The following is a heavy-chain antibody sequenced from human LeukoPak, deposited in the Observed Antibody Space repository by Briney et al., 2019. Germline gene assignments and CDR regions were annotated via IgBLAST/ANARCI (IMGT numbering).Heavy chain of an antibody. V-gene: IGHV3-30*02. J-gene: IGHJ5*02. D-gene: IGHD1-26*01. CDR3: AKVKWELRTDWFDP. Sequence: GGSVRLSCAASGFTFSSYGMHWVRQAPGKGLEWVAFIRYDGSNKYYADSVKGRFTISRDNSKNTLYLQMNSLRAEDTAVYYCAKVKWELRTDWFDPWGQGTLVTVSS. CDR2: IRYDGSNK. CDR1: GFTFSSYG.